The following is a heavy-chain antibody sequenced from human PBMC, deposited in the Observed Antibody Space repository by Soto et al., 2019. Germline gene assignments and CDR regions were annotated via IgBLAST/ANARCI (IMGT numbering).Heavy chain of an antibody. CDR2: IDSSGSTT. V-gene: IGHV3-74*01. CDR1: GFTFSSHW. J-gene: IGHJ4*02. D-gene: IGHD3-10*01. CDR3: ARWFTYGNFDYFDY. Sequence: PGGSLRLSCAASGFTFSSHWMHWFRQAPGKGLVWVSRIDSSGSTTTYADSVKGRFTISRDNAKNTLFLQMNGLRAEDTAIYYCARWFTYGNFDYFDYWGQGTLVTVSS.